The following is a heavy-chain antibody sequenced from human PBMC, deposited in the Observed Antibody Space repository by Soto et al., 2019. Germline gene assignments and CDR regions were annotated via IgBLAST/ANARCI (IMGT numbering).Heavy chain of an antibody. CDR1: GFTFSSYS. Sequence: GGSLRLSCAASGFTFSSYSMNWVRQAPGKGLEWVSSISSSSSYIYYADSVKGRFTISRDNAKNSLYLQMNSLRAEDTAVYYCARDTSVSSSWYGYWFDPWGQGTLVTVSS. J-gene: IGHJ5*02. V-gene: IGHV3-21*01. D-gene: IGHD6-13*01. CDR3: ARDTSVSSSWYGYWFDP. CDR2: ISSSSSYI.